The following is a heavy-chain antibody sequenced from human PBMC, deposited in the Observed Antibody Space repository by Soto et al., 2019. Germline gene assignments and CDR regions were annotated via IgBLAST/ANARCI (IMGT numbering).Heavy chain of an antibody. J-gene: IGHJ4*02. V-gene: IGHV3-64*01. D-gene: IGHD3-9*01. CDR2: ISSNGGST. Sequence: GGSLRLSCAASGFTFSSYAMHWVRQAPGKGLEYVSAISSNGGSTYYANSVKGRFTISRDNSKNTLYLQMGSLRAEDMAVYYCARVPVTLTGYYYFDYWGQGTLVTVSS. CDR3: ARVPVTLTGYYYFDY. CDR1: GFTFSSYA.